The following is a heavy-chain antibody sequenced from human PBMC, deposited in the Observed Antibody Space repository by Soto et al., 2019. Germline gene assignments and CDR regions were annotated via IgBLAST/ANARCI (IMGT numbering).Heavy chain of an antibody. CDR2: ISNSGST. Sequence: SETLSLTCTVSAGSISSYHWNWIRQPPGKGLEWIGYISNSGSTDYNPSLKSRVTISEDTSKNQISLKLTSVTAADTAVYYCARAHVSSGYYFSCYFDSWGLGTLVTVSS. V-gene: IGHV4-59*01. CDR3: ARAHVSSGYYFSCYFDS. J-gene: IGHJ4*02. D-gene: IGHD3-22*01. CDR1: AGSISSYH.